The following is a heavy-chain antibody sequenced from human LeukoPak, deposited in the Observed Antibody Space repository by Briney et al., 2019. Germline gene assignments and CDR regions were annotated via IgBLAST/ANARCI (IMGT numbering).Heavy chain of an antibody. CDR2: ISSSSSYI. V-gene: IGHV3-21*01. D-gene: IGHD1-26*01. CDR3: ATLGGGTLDY. CDR1: GFTFSGYS. Sequence: GGVLRLSCAASGFTFSGYSMNWVRQAPGKGLEWVSSISSSSSYIYYADSVKGRFTISRDNAKNSLYLETNSLRAEDTAVYYCATLGGGTLDYWGQGTLVTVSS. J-gene: IGHJ4*02.